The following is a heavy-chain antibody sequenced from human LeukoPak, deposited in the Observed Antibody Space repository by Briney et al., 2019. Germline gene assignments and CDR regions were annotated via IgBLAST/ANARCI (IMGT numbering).Heavy chain of an antibody. V-gene: IGHV1-8*01. CDR2: MNPNSGNT. Sequence: AASVKVSPKASGYTFTSYDINGGRQATGQQLKWMGWMNPNSGNTGYAQKFQGKVTMTSNTSISTAYMELSSLRSEDTAVYYCARALGSSSAGYWFDPWGQGTLVTVSS. CDR3: ARALGSSSAGYWFDP. CDR1: GYTFTSYD. D-gene: IGHD6-6*01. J-gene: IGHJ5*02.